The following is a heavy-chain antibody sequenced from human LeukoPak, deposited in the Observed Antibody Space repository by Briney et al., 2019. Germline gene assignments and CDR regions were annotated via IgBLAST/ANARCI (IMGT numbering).Heavy chain of an antibody. CDR2: IVVGSGNT. Sequence: GASVKVSFKASGFTFTISAVQWVRQARGQRLEWIGWIVVGSGNTNYAQKFQERVTITRDMSTSTAYMELSSLRSEDTAVYYCARDYLVGATTLLYFQHWGQGTLVTVSS. CDR1: GFTFTISA. CDR3: ARDYLVGATTLLYFQH. D-gene: IGHD1-26*01. J-gene: IGHJ1*01. V-gene: IGHV1-58*01.